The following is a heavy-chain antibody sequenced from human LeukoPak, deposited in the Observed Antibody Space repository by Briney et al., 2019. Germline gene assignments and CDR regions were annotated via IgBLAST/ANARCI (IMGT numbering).Heavy chain of an antibody. D-gene: IGHD3-22*01. V-gene: IGHV4-39*07. CDR2: IYYSGST. Sequence: PSETLSLTCTVSGGSISSSSYYWGWIRQPPGKGLEWIGSIYYSGSTYYNPSLKSRVTISVDTSKNQFSLKLSSVTAADTAVYYCATHLGDDSSGYYYLVTTNYFDYWGQGTLVTVSS. CDR1: GGSISSSSYY. CDR3: ATHLGDDSSGYYYLVTTNYFDY. J-gene: IGHJ4*02.